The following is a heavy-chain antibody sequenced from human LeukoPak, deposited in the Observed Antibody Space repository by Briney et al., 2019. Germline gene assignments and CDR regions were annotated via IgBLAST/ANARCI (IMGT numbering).Heavy chain of an antibody. V-gene: IGHV4-34*01. Sequence: KPSETLSLTCAVYGGSFSGYHWSWIRQPPGKGLEWIGEINHSGSTNYNPSLKSRVTISVDTSKNQFSLKLSSVTAADTAVYYCARGRIRAGLGTYRLPVYGMDVWGQGTTVTVSS. CDR2: INHSGST. D-gene: IGHD2-2*01. CDR3: ARGRIRAGLGTYRLPVYGMDV. CDR1: GGSFSGYH. J-gene: IGHJ6*02.